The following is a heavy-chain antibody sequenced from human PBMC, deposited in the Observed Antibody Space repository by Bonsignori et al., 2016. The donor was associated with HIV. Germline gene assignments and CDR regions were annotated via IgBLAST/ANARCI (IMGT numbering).Heavy chain of an antibody. V-gene: IGHV6-1*01. CDR2: TYYRSKWYN. CDR1: GDSVSSNSAA. CDR3: ARAGDSSGYYFNAFDI. Sequence: SETLSLTCAISGDSVSSNSAAWNWIRQSPSRGLEWLGRTYYRSKWYNDYAVSVKSRITINPDTSKNQFSLQLNSVTPEDTAVYYCARAGDSSGYYFNAFDIWGQGDNGHRLL. J-gene: IGHJ3*02. D-gene: IGHD3-22*01.